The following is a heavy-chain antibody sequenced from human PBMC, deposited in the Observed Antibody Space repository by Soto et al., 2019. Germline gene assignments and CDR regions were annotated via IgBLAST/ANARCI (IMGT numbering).Heavy chain of an antibody. Sequence: PSETMSLTCSVSGGTIRSNIYYWGWINQPPGKGLEWIATVHYSGSTYYTPSLKSRVTISADTSKNQFSLRLNSVTAADTAVYYCARQHYYDSSGYYTWNWGQGTLVTVSS. J-gene: IGHJ4*02. D-gene: IGHD3-22*01. CDR3: ARQHYYDSSGYYTWN. V-gene: IGHV4-39*01. CDR1: GGTIRSNIYY. CDR2: VHYSGST.